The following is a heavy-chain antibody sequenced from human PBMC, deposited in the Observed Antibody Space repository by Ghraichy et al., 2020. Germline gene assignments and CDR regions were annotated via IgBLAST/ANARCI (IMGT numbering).Heavy chain of an antibody. V-gene: IGHV3-23*01. J-gene: IGHJ4*02. D-gene: IGHD3-3*01. CDR2: SSGSGGST. CDR1: GFTLSSYA. CDR3: AKRLRFLPSETPYYFDS. Sequence: GESLNISCAASGFTLSSYAMSWVRQPPGKGLEWVSISSGSGGSTSYADSVKGRFTISRDNSKNTLYLQMNSLRVEDTAIYYCAKRLRFLPSETPYYFDSWGQGTLVTVSS.